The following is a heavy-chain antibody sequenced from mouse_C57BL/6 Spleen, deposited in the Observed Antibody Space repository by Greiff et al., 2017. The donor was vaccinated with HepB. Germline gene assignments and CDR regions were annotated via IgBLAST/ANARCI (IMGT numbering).Heavy chain of an antibody. Sequence: EVQLQQSGPGLVKPSQSLSLTCSVTGYSITSGYYWNWIRQFPGNKLEWMGYISYDGSNNYNPSLKNRISLTRDTSKNQFFLKLNSVTTEDTATYYCAREDYDYDEGYFDVWGTGTTVTVSS. J-gene: IGHJ1*03. CDR3: AREDYDYDEGYFDV. D-gene: IGHD2-4*01. CDR1: GYSITSGYY. CDR2: ISYDGSN. V-gene: IGHV3-6*01.